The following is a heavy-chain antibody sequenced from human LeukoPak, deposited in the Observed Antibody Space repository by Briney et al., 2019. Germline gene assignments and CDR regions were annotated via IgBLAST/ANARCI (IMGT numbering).Heavy chain of an antibody. V-gene: IGHV3-21*01. CDR3: AGERYSYGLDY. Sequence: PGGSLRLSCAASGFTFSSYSMNWVRQAPGKGLEWVSSISSSSSYIYYADSVKGRFTISRDKAKNALYLQMNSLRAEDTDVYYCAGERYSYGLDYWGQGTLLTVSS. D-gene: IGHD5-18*01. CDR1: GFTFSSYS. CDR2: ISSSSSYI. J-gene: IGHJ4*02.